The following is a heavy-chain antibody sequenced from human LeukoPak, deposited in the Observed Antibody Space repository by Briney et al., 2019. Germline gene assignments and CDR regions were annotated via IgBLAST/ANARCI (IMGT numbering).Heavy chain of an antibody. V-gene: IGHV3-53*01. CDR1: GFTFSSKA. CDR3: ARVGVVPAAIPDGFDI. Sequence: GGSLRLSCAASGFTFSSKAMSWVRQAPGKGLEWVSVIYSGGSTYYADSVKGRFTISRDNSKNTLYLQMNSLTAEDTAVYYCARVGVVPAAIPDGFDIWGQGTMVTVSS. J-gene: IGHJ3*02. CDR2: IYSGGST. D-gene: IGHD2-2*01.